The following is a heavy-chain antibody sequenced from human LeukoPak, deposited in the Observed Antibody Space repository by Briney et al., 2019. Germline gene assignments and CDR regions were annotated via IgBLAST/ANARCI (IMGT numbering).Heavy chain of an antibody. CDR3: VRIVGLAGAGTLYWSFDL. CDR1: GGSISSGSYY. J-gene: IGHJ2*01. Sequence: SETLSLTCTVSGGSISSGSYYWAWIRQPAGRGLEWIGHIYTSGNTHYNPSLKSRVTISMDTSKNQFSLNLSSVTAADTAVYYCVRIVGLAGAGTLYWSFDLWGRDTLVTVSS. V-gene: IGHV4-61*09. CDR2: IYTSGNT. D-gene: IGHD6-19*01.